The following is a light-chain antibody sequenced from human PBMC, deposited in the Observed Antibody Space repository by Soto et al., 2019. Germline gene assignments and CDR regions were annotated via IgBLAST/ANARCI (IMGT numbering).Light chain of an antibody. CDR1: QSIGTN. CDR2: ASS. J-gene: IGKJ2*01. CDR3: QQYDHWYT. Sequence: EIVMTQSPATLSVSSGERATLSCRASQSIGTNLAWYQHKPGQAPSLLIYASSARAAGIPARFSGTGSGTEFTLTISSLQAEDFAIYYCQQYDHWYTFGQGTKLEIK. V-gene: IGKV3-15*01.